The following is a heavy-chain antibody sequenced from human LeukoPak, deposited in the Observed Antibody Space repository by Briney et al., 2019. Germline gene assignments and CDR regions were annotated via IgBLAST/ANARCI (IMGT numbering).Heavy chain of an antibody. D-gene: IGHD4-23*01. CDR2: ISWNSGSI. CDR3: AKDGSSSYGGTTGFDY. Sequence: GGSLRLSCAASGFTFDDYAMHWVRHAPGKGLEWVSSISWNSGSIVYADSVKGRFTISRDNAKNSLYLQMNSLRAEDMALYYCAKDGSSSYGGTTGFDYWGQGTLVTVSS. CDR1: GFTFDDYA. V-gene: IGHV3-9*03. J-gene: IGHJ4*02.